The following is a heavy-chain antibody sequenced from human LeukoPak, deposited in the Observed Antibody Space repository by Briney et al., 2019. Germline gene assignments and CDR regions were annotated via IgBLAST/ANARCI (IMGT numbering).Heavy chain of an antibody. V-gene: IGHV3-7*01. CDR3: ARERAGVAATNNWFDP. CDR2: IKRDGSEQ. J-gene: IGHJ5*02. Sequence: GGSLRLSCEGSGFPFSSFWMSWVRQVPGKGLEWVANIKRDGSEQYYVDSVKGRFTISRDNAKKSLYLQMNSLGAEDTAVYYCARERAGVAATNNWFDPWGQGTLVTVSS. CDR1: GFPFSSFW. D-gene: IGHD2-15*01.